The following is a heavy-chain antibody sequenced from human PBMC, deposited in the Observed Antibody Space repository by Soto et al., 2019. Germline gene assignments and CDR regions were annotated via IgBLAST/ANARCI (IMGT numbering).Heavy chain of an antibody. CDR3: ARQIAVAGPYYFDY. CDR1: GFTFSSYA. Sequence: PEGSLRLSCAASGFTFSSYAMHWVRQAPGKGLEWVAVISYDGSNKYYADSVKGRFTISRDNSKNTLYLQMNSLRAEDTAVYYCARQIAVAGPYYFDYWGQGTLVTVSS. CDR2: ISYDGSNK. V-gene: IGHV3-30-3*01. D-gene: IGHD6-19*01. J-gene: IGHJ4*02.